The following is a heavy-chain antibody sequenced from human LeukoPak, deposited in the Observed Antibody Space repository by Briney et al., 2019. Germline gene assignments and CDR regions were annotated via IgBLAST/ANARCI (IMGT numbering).Heavy chain of an antibody. J-gene: IGHJ3*02. CDR3: ARDGYDFWSGYNAFDI. D-gene: IGHD3-3*01. Sequence: PGGSLRLSCAASGFTFSSYSMNWVRQAPGKGLEWVSSINIYYADSVKGRFTISRDNAKNSLYLQMNSLRAGDTAVYYCARDGYDFWSGYNAFDIWGQGTMVTVSS. CDR1: GFTFSSYS. V-gene: IGHV3-21*01. CDR2: INI.